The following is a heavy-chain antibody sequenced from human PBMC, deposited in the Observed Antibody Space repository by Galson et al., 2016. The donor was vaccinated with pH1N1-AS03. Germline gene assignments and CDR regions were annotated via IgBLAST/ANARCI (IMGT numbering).Heavy chain of an antibody. Sequence: SVKVSCKASGYTFTSYGITWVRQAPGQGLEWMGWISGYNGNTNYGPKVQGRVTLTTETYTRTSYMEMRSLKSDDTDVYSGARGCSSTSCLEYGSWYLDFWGQGTLVTVSS. J-gene: IGHJ4*02. CDR1: GYTFTSYG. CDR3: ARGCSSTSCLEYGSWYLDF. CDR2: ISGYNGNT. V-gene: IGHV1-18*04. D-gene: IGHD2-2*01.